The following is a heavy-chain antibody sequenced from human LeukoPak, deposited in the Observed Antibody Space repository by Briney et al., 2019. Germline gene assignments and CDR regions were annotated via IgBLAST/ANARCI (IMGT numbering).Heavy chain of an antibody. D-gene: IGHD4-17*01. CDR3: ARDPDPNDYGDPNWFDP. V-gene: IGHV3-21*01. CDR1: GFTFSSYS. CDR2: ISSSSSYI. J-gene: IGHJ5*02. Sequence: PGGSLRLSCAASGFTFSSYSMNWVRQAPGKGLEWVSSISSSSSYIYYADSVKGRFTISRDNAKNSLYLQMNSLRAEDTAVYYCARDPDPNDYGDPNWFDPWGQGTLVTVSS.